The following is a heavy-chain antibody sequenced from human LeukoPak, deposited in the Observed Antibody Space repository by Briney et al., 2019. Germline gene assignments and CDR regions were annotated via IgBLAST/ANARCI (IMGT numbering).Heavy chain of an antibody. D-gene: IGHD3-3*01. J-gene: IGHJ6*02. Sequence: PWETLSLTCTVSGGSISSGGYYWSWIRQHPGKGLEWIGIIYYSGSTYYNPSLKSRVTISVDTSKNQFSLKLSSVTAADTAVYYCARDRGELRFLEWPEGMDVWGQGTTVTVSS. CDR2: IYYSGST. CDR3: ARDRGELRFLEWPEGMDV. V-gene: IGHV4-31*03. CDR1: GGSISSGGYY.